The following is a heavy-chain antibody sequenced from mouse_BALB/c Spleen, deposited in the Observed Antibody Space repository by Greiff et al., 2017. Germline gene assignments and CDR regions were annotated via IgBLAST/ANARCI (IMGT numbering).Heavy chain of an antibody. D-gene: IGHD1-1*01. J-gene: IGHJ4*01. V-gene: IGHV1-5*01. Sequence: DVKLQESGTVLARPGASVKMSCKASGYTFTSYWMHWVKQRPGQGLEWIGAIYPGNSDTSYNQKFKGKAKLTAVTSTSTAYMELSSLTNEDSAVYYCTRGGYYYYGSSYYYAMDYWGQGTSVTVSS. CDR3: TRGGYYYYGSSYYYAMDY. CDR2: IYPGNSDT. CDR1: GYTFTSYW.